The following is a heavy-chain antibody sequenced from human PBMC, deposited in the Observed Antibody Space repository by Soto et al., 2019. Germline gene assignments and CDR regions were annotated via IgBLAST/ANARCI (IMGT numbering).Heavy chain of an antibody. CDR3: AREKDRSCSSTSCYYYYYGMDV. CDR1: GGSFSGYY. J-gene: IGHJ6*02. V-gene: IGHV4-34*01. Sequence: SETLSLTCAVYGGSFSGYYWSWIRQPPGKGLEWIGEINHSGSTNYNPSLKSRVTISVDTSKNQFSLKLSSVTAADTAVYYCAREKDRSCSSTSCYYYYYGMDVWGQGTTVTVSS. D-gene: IGHD2-2*01. CDR2: INHSGST.